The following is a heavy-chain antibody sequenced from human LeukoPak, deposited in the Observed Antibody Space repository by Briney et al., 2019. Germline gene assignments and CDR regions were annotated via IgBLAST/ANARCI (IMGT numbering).Heavy chain of an antibody. CDR2: IYYSGST. CDR3: ARGLLSANYDSSWNP. D-gene: IGHD3-22*01. Sequence: PSETLSLTCTVSGGSISSYYWSWIRQPPGKGLEWIGYIYYSGSTNYNPSLKSRVTISVDTSKNQFSLKLSSVTAADTAVYYCARGLLSANYDSSWNPWGQGTLVTVSS. V-gene: IGHV4-59*01. J-gene: IGHJ5*02. CDR1: GGSISSYY.